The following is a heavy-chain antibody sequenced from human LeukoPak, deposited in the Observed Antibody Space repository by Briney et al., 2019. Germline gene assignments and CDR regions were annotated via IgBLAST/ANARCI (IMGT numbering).Heavy chain of an antibody. CDR2: ISGSGGST. J-gene: IGHJ6*01. V-gene: IGHV3-23*01. Sequence: GGSLRLSCAASGFTFSSYAMSWVRQARGKGLEWVSAISGSGGSTYYADSVKGRFTISRDNSKNTLYLQMNSLRSEDTALYYCAKAYSAHDSYSNYGMDVWGQGTTVTVSS. CDR3: AKAYSAHDSYSNYGMDV. D-gene: IGHD1-26*01. CDR1: GFTFSSYA.